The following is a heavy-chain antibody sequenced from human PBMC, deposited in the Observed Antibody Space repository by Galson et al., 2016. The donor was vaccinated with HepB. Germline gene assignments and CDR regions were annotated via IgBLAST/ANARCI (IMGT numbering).Heavy chain of an antibody. Sequence: SLRLSCAASGFPFSSHDMHWVRQAPGKGLEWVAVIWYDGNHQYYVDSVKGRFTISRDNSKNTLFLQMNSLRAEDTAIYYCVRDKAATYFSYMDVWGKGTTVTVSS. CDR1: GFPFSSHD. CDR2: IWYDGNHQ. J-gene: IGHJ6*03. CDR3: VRDKAATYFSYMDV. V-gene: IGHV3-33*01. D-gene: IGHD1-26*01.